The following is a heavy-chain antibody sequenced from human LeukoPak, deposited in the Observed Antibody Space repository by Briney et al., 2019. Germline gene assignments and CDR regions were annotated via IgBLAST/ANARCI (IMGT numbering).Heavy chain of an antibody. CDR3: ARGRGGRIAAAASPSGY. CDR1: GYTFTSYY. J-gene: IGHJ4*02. V-gene: IGHV1-46*01. CDR2: INPSGGST. Sequence: ASVKVSCKASGYTFTSYYMHWVRQAPGQGREWMGIINPSGGSTSYAQKFQGRVTMTRDTSTSTVYMELSSLRSEDTAVYYCARGRGGRIAAAASPSGYWGQGTLVTVSS. D-gene: IGHD6-13*01.